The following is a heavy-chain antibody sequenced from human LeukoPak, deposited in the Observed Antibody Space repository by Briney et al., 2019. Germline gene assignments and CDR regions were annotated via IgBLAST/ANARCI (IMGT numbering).Heavy chain of an antibody. V-gene: IGHV3-74*01. Sequence: PGGSLRLSCAASGFTFSSYWMHWVRQAPGKGLGWVSRINSDGSSTIYADSVKGRFTISRDNAKNTLYLQMNSLRAEDTAVYYCARVGRDTRVDYFDYWGQGTLVTVSS. J-gene: IGHJ4*02. D-gene: IGHD5-18*01. CDR1: GFTFSSYW. CDR3: ARVGRDTRVDYFDY. CDR2: INSDGSST.